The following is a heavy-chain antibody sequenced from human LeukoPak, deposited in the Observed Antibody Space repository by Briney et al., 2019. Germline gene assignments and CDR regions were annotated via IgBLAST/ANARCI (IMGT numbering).Heavy chain of an antibody. Sequence: SETLSLTCAVPGGSFSGYYWSWIRQPPGKGLEWIGEINHSGSTNYNPSLKSRVTISVDTSKNQFSLKLSSVTAADTAVYYCASVGYYDSSGYYEDAFDIWGQGTMFTVSS. J-gene: IGHJ3*02. D-gene: IGHD3-22*01. V-gene: IGHV4-34*01. CDR3: ASVGYYDSSGYYEDAFDI. CDR1: GGSFSGYY. CDR2: INHSGST.